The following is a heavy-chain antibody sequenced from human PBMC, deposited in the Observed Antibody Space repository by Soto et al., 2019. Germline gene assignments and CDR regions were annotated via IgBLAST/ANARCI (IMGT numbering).Heavy chain of an antibody. D-gene: IGHD4-17*01. Sequence: QVQLEQSGPEVKRPGTSVKVSCKASGGAFGRYSVRWVRQAPGQGLEWIGGVIPAFNTSNYSLKFQGRVAIFADLSTSTVFMELRSLRSEDTALYYCARGDEMTAVTIFEYWGQGTLVTVSS. CDR3: ARGDEMTAVTIFEY. CDR2: VIPAFNTS. CDR1: GGAFGRYS. V-gene: IGHV1-69*01. J-gene: IGHJ4*02.